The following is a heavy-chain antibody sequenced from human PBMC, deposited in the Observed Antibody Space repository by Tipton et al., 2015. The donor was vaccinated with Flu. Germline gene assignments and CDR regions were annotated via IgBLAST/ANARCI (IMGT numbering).Heavy chain of an antibody. Sequence: QMQLVQSGAEVKKPGASVKVSCKASGYTFTSYGISWVRQAPGQGLEWMGWISTYNGNTIYAQRFQGRVTMTTDTSTSTAYMELRSLRSDDTAVYYCARDFRLLQYYDNNGYPIGYWGQGTLVTVSS. CDR2: ISTYNGNT. V-gene: IGHV1-18*01. CDR3: ARDFRLLQYYDNNGYPIGY. D-gene: IGHD3-22*01. J-gene: IGHJ4*02. CDR1: GYTFTSYG.